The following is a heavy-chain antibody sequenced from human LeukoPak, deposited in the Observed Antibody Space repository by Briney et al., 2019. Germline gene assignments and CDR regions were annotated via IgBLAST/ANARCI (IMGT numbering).Heavy chain of an antibody. Sequence: PGGSLRLSCAASGFTFSSYGMHWVRQAPGKGLEWVAFIRYDGSNKYYADSVKGRFTISRDNSKNTLYLQMNSLRAEDTAVYYCAKGSTSSSWPYYFDYWGQGTLVTVSS. CDR2: IRYDGSNK. CDR3: AKGSTSSSWPYYFDY. D-gene: IGHD6-13*01. J-gene: IGHJ4*02. CDR1: GFTFSSYG. V-gene: IGHV3-30*02.